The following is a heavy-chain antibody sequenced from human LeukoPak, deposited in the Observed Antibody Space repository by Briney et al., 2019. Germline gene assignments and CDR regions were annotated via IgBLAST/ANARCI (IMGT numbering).Heavy chain of an antibody. D-gene: IGHD6-13*01. CDR1: GGSISSYY. J-gene: IGHJ4*02. V-gene: IGHV4-4*08. Sequence: PSGTLSLTCSVSGGSISSYYWSWIRQPPGKGLEWIAYIYSSGSTNCNPSLKSRVTISVATSKNQFSLKLSSVTAADTAVYYCAGSRVAAAEFYFDYWGQGTLVTVSS. CDR3: AGSRVAAAEFYFDY. CDR2: IYSSGST.